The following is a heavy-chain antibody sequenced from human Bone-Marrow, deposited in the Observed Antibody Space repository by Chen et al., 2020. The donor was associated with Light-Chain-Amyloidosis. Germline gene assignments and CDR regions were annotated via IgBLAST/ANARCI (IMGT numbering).Heavy chain of an antibody. CDR2: INPSGGST. CDR1: GYTFTSYY. D-gene: IGHD6-6*01. Sequence: QVQLVQSGAEVKKPGASVKVSCKASGYTFTSYYMHWVRQAPGQGLEWMGIINPSGGSTSYAQKWQGRVTMTRDTSTGTVYMELSSLRSEDTAVYYCARVGSSSPRSYYGMDVWGQGTTVTVSS. J-gene: IGHJ6*02. CDR3: ARVGSSSPRSYYGMDV. V-gene: IGHV1-46*04.